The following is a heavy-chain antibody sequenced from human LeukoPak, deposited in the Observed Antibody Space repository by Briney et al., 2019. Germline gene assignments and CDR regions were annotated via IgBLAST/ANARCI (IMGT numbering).Heavy chain of an antibody. CDR2: VYHSGST. D-gene: IGHD3-10*01. Sequence: SETLSLTCTVSGYSISSNYYWGWIRQPPGKGLEWIGSVYHSGSTNYNPSLKSRVTISVDTSKNQFSLKLSSVTAADTAVYYCARGLSGSYPYYYYMDVWGKGTTVTISS. CDR3: ARGLSGSYPYYYYMDV. V-gene: IGHV4-38-2*02. CDR1: GYSISSNYY. J-gene: IGHJ6*03.